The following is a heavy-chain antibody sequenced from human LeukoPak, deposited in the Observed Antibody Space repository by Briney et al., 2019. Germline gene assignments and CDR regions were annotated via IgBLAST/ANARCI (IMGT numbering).Heavy chain of an antibody. V-gene: IGHV3-23*01. CDR2: ISGSGGST. CDR3: AKDGVVLRYFDWSEGNAFDI. J-gene: IGHJ3*02. D-gene: IGHD3-9*01. CDR1: GFTFSVYA. Sequence: GGSLRLSCAASGFTFSVYAMSWVRQAPGKGLEWVSAISGSGGSTYYADSVKGRFTISRDNSKNTLYLQMTSLRAEDTAVYYCAKDGVVLRYFDWSEGNAFDIWGQGTMVTVSS.